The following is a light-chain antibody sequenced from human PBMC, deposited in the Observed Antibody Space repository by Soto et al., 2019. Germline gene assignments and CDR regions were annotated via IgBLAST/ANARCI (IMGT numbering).Light chain of an antibody. CDR1: STDNLNYNH. Sequence: QLVLTQPASVSGSPGQSITISCTGISTDNLNYNHASWYQQHPGKVPKLIISDVSNRPSGISNRFSGSKSGNTASLTISGLQADDEADYYCASQDTDSSVLFGGGTKLTVL. CDR2: DVS. J-gene: IGLJ2*01. CDR3: ASQDTDSSVL. V-gene: IGLV2-14*03.